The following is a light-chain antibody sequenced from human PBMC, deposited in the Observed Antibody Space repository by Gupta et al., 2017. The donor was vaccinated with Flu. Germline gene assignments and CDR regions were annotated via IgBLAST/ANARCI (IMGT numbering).Light chain of an antibody. CDR2: LGF. Sequence: ATPGEPASIACMSSQSRLYNSGYNHLNWYLQKPGQSPHLLIYLGFNRASGVPDRFSGSGSGTDFTLEISRVEAEDVGIYYCMQALQNPYTFGQGTKLEIK. CDR3: MQALQNPYT. CDR1: QSRLYNSGYNH. V-gene: IGKV2-28*01. J-gene: IGKJ2*01.